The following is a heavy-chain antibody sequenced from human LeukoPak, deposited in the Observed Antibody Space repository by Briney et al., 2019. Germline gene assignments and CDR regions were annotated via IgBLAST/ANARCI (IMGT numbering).Heavy chain of an antibody. D-gene: IGHD5-18*01. V-gene: IGHV1-18*01. CDR3: ARDHDEFRYSYRPHFDY. CDR2: ISAYNGNT. CDR1: GYTFTSYG. J-gene: IGHJ4*02. Sequence: ASVKVSCKASGYTFTSYGISWVRQAPGQGLEWMGWISAYNGNTNYAQKLQGRVTMTTDTSTSTAYMELRSLRSDDTAVYYCARDHDEFRYSYRPHFDYWGQGTLVTVSS.